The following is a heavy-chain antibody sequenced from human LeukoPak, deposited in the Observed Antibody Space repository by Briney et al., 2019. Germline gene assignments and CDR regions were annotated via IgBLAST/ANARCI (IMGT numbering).Heavy chain of an antibody. Sequence: PGGALRLSCAASGFTFSDYYMSWIRQAPGKGLEGVSYISSSGSTIYYADSVKGRFTISRDNTKNSLYLQMNSLRAEDTAVYYCARFHLLSYDPWGQGTLVTVSS. CDR1: GFTFSDYY. CDR3: ARFHLLSYDP. V-gene: IGHV3-11*01. D-gene: IGHD1-26*01. J-gene: IGHJ5*02. CDR2: ISSSGSTI.